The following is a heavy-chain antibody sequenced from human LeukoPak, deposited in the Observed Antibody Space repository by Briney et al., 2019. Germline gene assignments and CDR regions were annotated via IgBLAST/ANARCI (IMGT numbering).Heavy chain of an antibody. CDR3: ARASNYDFWSGYYSPLDY. Sequence: PGGSLRLSCAASGFTFSSYSMNWVRQAPGKGLEWVSSISSSSSYIYYADSVKGRFTISRDNAKNSLYLQMNSLRAEDTAVYYCARASNYDFWSGYYSPLDYWGQGTLVTVSS. CDR1: GFTFSSYS. D-gene: IGHD3-3*01. CDR2: ISSSSSYI. V-gene: IGHV3-21*01. J-gene: IGHJ4*02.